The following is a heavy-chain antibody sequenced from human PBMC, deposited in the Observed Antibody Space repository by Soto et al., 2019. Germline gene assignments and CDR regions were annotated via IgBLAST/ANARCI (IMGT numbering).Heavy chain of an antibody. J-gene: IGHJ6*03. CDR3: ARVGSGYDPRYYYYLDV. CDR2: IYSGGST. D-gene: IGHD5-12*01. CDR1: GFTVSSNY. V-gene: IGHV3-53*04. Sequence: GGSLRLSCAASGFTVSSNYMSWVRQAPGKGLEWVSVIYSGGSTYYADSVKGRFTISRHNSKNTLYLQMNSLRAEDTAVYYCARVGSGYDPRYYYYLDVWGKGTTVTVSS.